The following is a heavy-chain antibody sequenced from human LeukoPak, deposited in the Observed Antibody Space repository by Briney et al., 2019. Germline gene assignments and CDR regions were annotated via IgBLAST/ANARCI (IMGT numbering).Heavy chain of an antibody. CDR2: ISGSGGST. D-gene: IGHD3-3*01. CDR1: GFTFSSYA. V-gene: IGHV3-23*01. J-gene: IGHJ4*02. Sequence: GGSLRLSCAASGFTFSSYAMSWVRQAPGKGLEWVSGISGSGGSTYYADSVKGRLTISRDNSKNTLYVQMNSLRAEDTAVYYCAKGPYYDFWSGPPDYWGQGTLVTVSS. CDR3: AKGPYYDFWSGPPDY.